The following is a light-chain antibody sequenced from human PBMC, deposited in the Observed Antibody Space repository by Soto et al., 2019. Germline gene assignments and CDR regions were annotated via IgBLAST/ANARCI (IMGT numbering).Light chain of an antibody. CDR3: HQRQYWPPIT. Sequence: EIVMTQSPATLSVSPGERATLSCRASQSVSCNLAWYQQKPGQAPRLLISDASNRATGIPARFSGSGSGTDFTLTISSLEPEDFAVYYCHQRQYWPPITFGQGTKVDIK. CDR1: QSVSCN. J-gene: IGKJ1*01. CDR2: DAS. V-gene: IGKV3-11*01.